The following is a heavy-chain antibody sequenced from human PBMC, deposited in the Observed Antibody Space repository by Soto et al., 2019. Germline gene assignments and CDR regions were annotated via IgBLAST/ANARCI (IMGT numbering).Heavy chain of an antibody. CDR3: ASFGNYHILSAIDVGIDL. D-gene: IGHD3-9*01. V-gene: IGHV3-7*01. Sequence: GSLRLSCVASGFTFSSYWMTWVRQAPGKGLERVANIREDGGEKYYVDSVKGRFTISRDNAKNSLYLEINSLRADDTAVYYCASFGNYHILSAIDVGIDLWGQGTLVTVS. J-gene: IGHJ3*01. CDR2: IREDGGEK. CDR1: GFTFSSYW.